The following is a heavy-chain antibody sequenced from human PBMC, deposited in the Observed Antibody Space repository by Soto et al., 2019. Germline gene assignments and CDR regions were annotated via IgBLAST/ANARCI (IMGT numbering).Heavy chain of an antibody. V-gene: IGHV5-51*01. Sequence: PGESLKISCTASGYSFITYWIGWVRQMPGKGLEWLGVIYPGDSDSRYSPSFQGLVTISADKSVNTAYLQWSSLRASDTAMYYCARLVGATTSGFDYWGQGTLVTVSS. CDR3: ARLVGATTSGFDY. CDR1: GYSFITYW. D-gene: IGHD1-26*01. CDR2: IYPGDSDS. J-gene: IGHJ4*02.